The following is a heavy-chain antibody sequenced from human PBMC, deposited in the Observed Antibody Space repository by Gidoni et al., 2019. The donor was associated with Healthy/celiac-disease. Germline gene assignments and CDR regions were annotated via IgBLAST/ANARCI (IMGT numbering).Heavy chain of an antibody. CDR1: GYSISSGYY. CDR2: IYHSGST. CDR3: ARDGAGEYYYYYGMDV. Sequence: QVQLQESGPGLVKPSETLSLTCTVSGYSISSGYYWGWIRQPPGKGLEWIGSIYHSGSTYYNPSLKSRVTISVDTSKNQFSLKLSSVTAADTAVYYCARDGAGEYYYYYGMDVWGQGTTVTVSS. V-gene: IGHV4-38-2*02. D-gene: IGHD3-10*01. J-gene: IGHJ6*02.